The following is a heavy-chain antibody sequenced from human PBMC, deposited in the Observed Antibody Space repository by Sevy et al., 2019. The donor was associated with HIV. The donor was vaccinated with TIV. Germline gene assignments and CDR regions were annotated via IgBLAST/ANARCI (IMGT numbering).Heavy chain of an antibody. CDR1: GFTFSKYS. V-gene: IGHV3-23*01. CDR3: AREGCTKPHDY. Sequence: GGSLRLSCAASGFTFSKYSMSWVRQPPGKGLEWVSTLSFGCGEINYADSVKGRFTIFRDNSKSSVYLQMNKLRPEDTAVYYCAREGCTKPHDYWGQGTLVTVSS. J-gene: IGHJ4*02. D-gene: IGHD2-8*01. CDR2: LSFGCGEI.